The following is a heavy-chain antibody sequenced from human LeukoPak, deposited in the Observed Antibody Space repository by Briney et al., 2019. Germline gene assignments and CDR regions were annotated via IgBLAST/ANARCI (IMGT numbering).Heavy chain of an antibody. Sequence: GGSLRLSCTASGFSFSSYWMTWVRQAPGKGLEWVADIKEDGSEKAYVDSVKGRFTISRDNAKNSVYLQMNTLRAEDTAVYYCVRPLLWFGEPKGYYNFMDVWGKGTTVTVSS. V-gene: IGHV3-7*01. J-gene: IGHJ6*03. CDR2: IKEDGSEK. D-gene: IGHD3-10*01. CDR1: GFSFSSYW. CDR3: VRPLLWFGEPKGYYNFMDV.